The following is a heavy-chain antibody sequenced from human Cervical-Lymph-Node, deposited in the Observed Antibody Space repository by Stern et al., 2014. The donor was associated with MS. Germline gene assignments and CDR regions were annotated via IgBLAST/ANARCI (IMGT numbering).Heavy chain of an antibody. CDR1: GYTFSSYG. CDR2: ISAYNGNT. J-gene: IGHJ3*02. D-gene: IGHD1-26*01. V-gene: IGHV1-18*04. Sequence: QMQLVQSGGEVEKPGAPVKVSCQASGYTFSSYGISWVRQAPGQGLEWMGWISAYNGNTRYAQKFRGRVTLTTDTSTSTAYMELRSLRSDDTAVYYCARDGVGNDDAFDIWGQGTLVSVSS. CDR3: ARDGVGNDDAFDI.